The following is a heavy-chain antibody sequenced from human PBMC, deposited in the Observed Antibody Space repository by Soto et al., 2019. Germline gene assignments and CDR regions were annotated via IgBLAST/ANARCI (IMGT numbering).Heavy chain of an antibody. CDR2: LYYSGST. D-gene: IGHD6-13*01. CDR3: ARRSLAAAGKYYFDY. CDR1: GGSIDSSSYY. Sequence: KPSETLSLTCTVSGGSIDSSSYYWGWIRKPPGKGLEWIGTLYYSGSTYYNPSLKSRVTISVDAPKNQFSLKLSSVTAADTAVYFCARRSLAAAGKYYFDYWGQGTLVTVS. V-gene: IGHV4-39*01. J-gene: IGHJ4*02.